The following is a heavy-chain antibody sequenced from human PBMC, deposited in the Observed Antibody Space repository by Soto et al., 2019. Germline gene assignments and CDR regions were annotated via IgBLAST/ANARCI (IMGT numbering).Heavy chain of an antibody. J-gene: IGHJ6*03. Sequence: SETLSLTCTVSGDSISSNYWSWIRQHPGKGLEWIGYIYYSGSTNYNPSLKSRVTMSVDTSKNQFSLKLSSVTAADTAVYYCARRGTGTTSDYYYYMDVWGKGTTVTVSS. CDR1: GDSISSNY. CDR2: IYYSGST. V-gene: IGHV4-59*08. CDR3: ARRGTGTTSDYYYYMDV. D-gene: IGHD1-7*01.